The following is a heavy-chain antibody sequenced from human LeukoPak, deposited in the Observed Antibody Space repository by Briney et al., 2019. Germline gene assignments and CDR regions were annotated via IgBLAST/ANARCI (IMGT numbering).Heavy chain of an antibody. CDR3: WSIVVVPRRGLDY. J-gene: IGHJ4*02. CDR1: GGTFSSYA. V-gene: IGHV1-69*13. CDR2: IIPIFGTA. Sequence: ASVKVSCKASGGTFSSYAISWVRQAPGQGLEWMGGIIPIFGTANYAQKFQGRVTITADESTSTAYMELSSLRSEDTAVYYCWSIVVVPRRGLDYWGQGTLVTVSS. D-gene: IGHD2-2*01.